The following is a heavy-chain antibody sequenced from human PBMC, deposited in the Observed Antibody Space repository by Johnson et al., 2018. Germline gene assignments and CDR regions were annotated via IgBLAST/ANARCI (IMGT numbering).Heavy chain of an antibody. Sequence: QDQLVQSGGGVVQPGRSLRLSCAASGFTFSSYGMHWVRQAPGKGLEWVAVIWYVGSNKYSADSVTGRFTISRDNSKNTLYLQMNSLRAEDTAVYYCARARSWGIQLYYYYYMDVWGKGTTVTVSS. CDR3: ARARSWGIQLYYYYYMDV. D-gene: IGHD5-18*01. J-gene: IGHJ6*03. CDR2: IWYVGSNK. V-gene: IGHV3-33*01. CDR1: GFTFSSYG.